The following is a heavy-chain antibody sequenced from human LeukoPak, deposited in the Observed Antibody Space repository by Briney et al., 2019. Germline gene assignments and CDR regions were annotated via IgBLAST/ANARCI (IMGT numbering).Heavy chain of an antibody. D-gene: IGHD3-22*01. CDR3: ARDSYYYDSSGYYQYYFDY. V-gene: IGHV1-18*01. CDR1: GYTFTSYG. Sequence: ASVKVSCKASGYTFTSYGIGWARQAPGQGLEWMGWISVYNGNTNYAQKFQGRVTMTTDTSTSTSYMELRSLRYDDTAVYYCARDSYYYDSSGYYQYYFDYWGQGTLVTVSS. CDR2: ISVYNGNT. J-gene: IGHJ4*02.